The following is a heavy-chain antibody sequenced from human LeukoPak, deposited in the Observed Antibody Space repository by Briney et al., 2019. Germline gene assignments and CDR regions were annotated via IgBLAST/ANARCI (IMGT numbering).Heavy chain of an antibody. CDR1: GGSISSGDYY. CDR2: IYYSGST. Sequence: SETLSLTCTVSGGSISSGDYYWSWIRQPPGKGLEWIGYIYYSGSTYYNPSLKSRVTISVDTSRNQFSLKLSSVTAADTAVYYCAALHYYCSSTSCYYHFDYWGQGTLVTVSS. CDR3: AALHYYCSSTSCYYHFDY. D-gene: IGHD2-2*01. J-gene: IGHJ4*02. V-gene: IGHV4-30-4*01.